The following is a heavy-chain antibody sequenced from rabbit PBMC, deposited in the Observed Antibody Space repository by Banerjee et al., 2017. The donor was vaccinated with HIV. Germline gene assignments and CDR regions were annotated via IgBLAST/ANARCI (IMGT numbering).Heavy chain of an antibody. CDR3: ARDLAGVIGWNFDL. CDR1: GFSLSSNYY. J-gene: IGHJ4*01. Sequence: QSLEESGGDLVKPGASPTLTCTASGFSLSSNYYMCWVRQAPGKGLEWIGCISAGSSGTTYYASWAKGRFTISKTSSTTVTLQMTSLTAADTATYFCARDLAGVIGWNFDLWGQGTLVTVS. V-gene: IGHV1S40*01. D-gene: IGHD4-1*01. CDR2: ISAGSSGTT.